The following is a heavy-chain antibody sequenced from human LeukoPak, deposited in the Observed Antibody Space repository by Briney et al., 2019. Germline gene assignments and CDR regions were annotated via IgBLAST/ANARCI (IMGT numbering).Heavy chain of an antibody. D-gene: IGHD2/OR15-2a*01. Sequence: GGSLRLSCAPSGFTFSTHTMHWVRQAPGKGLEWVAVIESDGRNKYYAESVRGRFTISRDNSRNTLYLQLDSLRSEDTAVYYCVRQSMGLDYWGQGTLVTVSS. CDR1: GFTFSTHT. CDR3: VRQSMGLDY. J-gene: IGHJ4*02. CDR2: IESDGRNK. V-gene: IGHV3-30*04.